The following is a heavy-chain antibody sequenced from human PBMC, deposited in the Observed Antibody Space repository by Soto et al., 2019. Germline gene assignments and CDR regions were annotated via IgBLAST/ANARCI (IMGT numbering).Heavy chain of an antibody. D-gene: IGHD1-26*01. Sequence: RRLSCAASGFTVRGTYMSCVRQAPGRGLEWVSVIYSGDNTYYAESVKGRFTISRDNSKNTVFLQMNSLRAEDTAVYHCARDREVGGLDXWGPGTLVTVSX. V-gene: IGHV3-53*01. CDR1: GFTVRGTY. CDR3: ARDREVGGLDX. CDR2: IYSGDNT. J-gene: IGHJ4*02.